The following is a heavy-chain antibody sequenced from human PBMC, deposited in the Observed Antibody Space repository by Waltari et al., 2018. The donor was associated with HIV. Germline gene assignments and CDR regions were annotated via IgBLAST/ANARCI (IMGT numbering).Heavy chain of an antibody. CDR2: IYYSGST. CDR1: GGSLSSYS. V-gene: IGHV4-59*01. Sequence: QVQLQESGPGLVKPSETLSLTCTVSGGSLSSYSWSWIRQAQGKGLEWIGYIYYSGSTNYNPSLKSRVTISVDTSKNQFSLKLNSMTAADTAVYYCARGGLRFPEDYWGQGTLVTVAS. D-gene: IGHD3-3*01. J-gene: IGHJ4*02. CDR3: ARGGLRFPEDY.